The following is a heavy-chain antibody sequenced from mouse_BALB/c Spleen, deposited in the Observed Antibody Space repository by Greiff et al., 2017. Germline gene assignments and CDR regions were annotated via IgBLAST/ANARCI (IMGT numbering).Heavy chain of an antibody. D-gene: IGHD1-2*01. V-gene: IGHV1S81*02. CDR2: INPSNGGT. CDR1: GYTFTSYY. CDR3: TRGVRLRPYYFDY. J-gene: IGHJ2*01. Sequence: VQLQQSGAELVKPGASVKLSCKASGYTFTSYYMYWVKQRPGQGLEWIGGINPSNGGTNFNEKFKSKATLTVDKSSSTAYMQLSSLTSEDSAVYYCTRGVRLRPYYFDYWGQGTTLTVSS.